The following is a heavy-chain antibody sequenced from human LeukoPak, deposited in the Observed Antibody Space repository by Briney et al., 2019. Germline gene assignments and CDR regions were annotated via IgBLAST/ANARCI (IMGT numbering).Heavy chain of an antibody. CDR1: GFTSRSYA. Sequence: PGGSLRLSCAASGFTSRSYAMSWVRQAPGKGLEWVSGISGSGSSTYYADSVKGRFTISRDNSKNTLYLQVNSLRAEDTAVYYCAKGREPYYDSSAIDYWGQGTLVTVSS. J-gene: IGHJ4*02. V-gene: IGHV3-23*01. CDR3: AKGREPYYDSSAIDY. CDR2: ISGSGSST. D-gene: IGHD3-22*01.